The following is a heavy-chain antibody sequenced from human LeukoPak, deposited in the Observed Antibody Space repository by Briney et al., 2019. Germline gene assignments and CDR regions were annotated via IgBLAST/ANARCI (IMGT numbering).Heavy chain of an antibody. CDR3: ARDGAGTTEYYDFWSGYLYDY. Sequence: GASVKVSCKAFGYTFTSYGISWVRQAPGQGLEWMGWISAHNGNTNYAQKLQGRVTMTTDTSTSTAYMELRSLRSDDTAVYYCARDGAGTTEYYDFWSGYLYDYWGQGTLVTVSS. CDR1: GYTFTSYG. V-gene: IGHV1-18*01. CDR2: ISAHNGNT. D-gene: IGHD3-3*01. J-gene: IGHJ4*02.